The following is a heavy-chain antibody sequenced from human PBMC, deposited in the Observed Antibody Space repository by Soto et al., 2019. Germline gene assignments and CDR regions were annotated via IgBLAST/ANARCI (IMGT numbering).Heavy chain of an antibody. D-gene: IGHD2-15*01. Sequence: QVQLVESGGGVVQPGRSLRLSCAASGFTFSSYGMHWVRQAPGKGLEWVAVISYDGSNKYYADSVKGRFTISRDNSKNTLYLQMNSLRADVTAVYYFAKERCSGGSCYDTFDIWGQGTMVTVYS. V-gene: IGHV3-30*18. CDR1: GFTFSSYG. CDR2: ISYDGSNK. J-gene: IGHJ3*02. CDR3: AKERCSGGSCYDTFDI.